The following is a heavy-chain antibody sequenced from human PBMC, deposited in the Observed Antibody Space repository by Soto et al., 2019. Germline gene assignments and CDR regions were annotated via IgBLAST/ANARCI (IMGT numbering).Heavy chain of an antibody. J-gene: IGHJ6*03. D-gene: IGHD4-4*01. CDR2: ISGRDGNI. V-gene: IGHV3-11*01. CDR1: GFTFSDFF. CDR3: AGDTGPNYMAV. Sequence: QVQLVESGGGLVKPGGSLRLSCAASGFTFSDFFMSWSRQTPGKGLEWLAYISGRDGNIYYAESVRGRFTISRDNAKNPVYLQMNSLRAEDTAVYYCAGDTGPNYMAVWGKGTTVTVS.